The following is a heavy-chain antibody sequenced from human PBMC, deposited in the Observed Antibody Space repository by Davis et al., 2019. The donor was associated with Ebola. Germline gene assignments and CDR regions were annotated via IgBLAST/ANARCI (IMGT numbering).Heavy chain of an antibody. D-gene: IGHD4-23*01. Sequence: PSETLSLTCAVSGYSISSGYYWGWVRQPPGKGLDWIWTIYHGRSASYNPALRSRVTISLDTSKNQLSLKRNSVTAAETAVDYCMREGGHGGDSDYWGQGTLVTVSS. CDR1: GYSISSGYY. V-gene: IGHV4-38-2*02. J-gene: IGHJ4*02. CDR2: IYHGRSA. CDR3: MREGGHGGDSDY.